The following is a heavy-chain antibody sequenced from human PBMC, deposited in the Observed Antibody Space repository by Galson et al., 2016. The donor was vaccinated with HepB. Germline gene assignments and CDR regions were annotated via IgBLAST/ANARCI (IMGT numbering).Heavy chain of an antibody. V-gene: IGHV1-2*02. D-gene: IGHD3-10*01. J-gene: IGHJ4*02. CDR2: INPNSGDT. CDR3: ATAQGLNYYGSGTYDFDY. CDR1: GYTFTRFS. Sequence: SVKVSCKASGYTFTRFSIHWVRQAPGQGLEWMGWINPNSGDTNYVQKFQGRVSMTRDTSINTAYMELSRLRSDDTAVYYCATAQGLNYYGSGTYDFDYWGQGTLVTVSS.